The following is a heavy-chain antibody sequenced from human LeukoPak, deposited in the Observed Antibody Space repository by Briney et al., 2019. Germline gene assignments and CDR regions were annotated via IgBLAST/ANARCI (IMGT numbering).Heavy chain of an antibody. CDR3: ARGFYSYGSNWFDP. V-gene: IGHV4-39*07. J-gene: IGHJ5*02. CDR2: LYSDGTT. CDR1: GGSISSSAYY. D-gene: IGHD5-18*01. Sequence: SETLSLTCTVSGGSISSSAYYCVWIRQPPGKGLEWIGSLYSDGTTYYNPSLKSRVTILLDTSKNHFSLKLSSVTAADTAVYYCARGFYSYGSNWFDPWGQGTLVTVSS.